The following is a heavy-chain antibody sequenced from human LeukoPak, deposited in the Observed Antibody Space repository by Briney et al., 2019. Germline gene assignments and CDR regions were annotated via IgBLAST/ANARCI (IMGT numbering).Heavy chain of an antibody. V-gene: IGHV3-11*04. CDR3: VRPTETGWTTPHAFDI. CDR2: ITTSAFNM. Sequence: LSLTCTVSGGSISSSSYYWGWIRQPPGKGLEWVAYITTSAFNMQYADSVKGRFTISRDNAKNSLYLQMNSLRAEDTAVYYCVRPTETGWTTPHAFDIWGQGTMVTVSS. D-gene: IGHD4-17*01. J-gene: IGHJ3*02. CDR1: GGSISSSSYY.